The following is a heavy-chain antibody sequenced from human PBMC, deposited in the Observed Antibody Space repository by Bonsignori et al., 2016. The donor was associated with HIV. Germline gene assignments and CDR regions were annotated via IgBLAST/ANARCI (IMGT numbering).Heavy chain of an antibody. Sequence: QVQLQESGPGLVRPSQTLSLTCNVSGGSINSDDYYWSWIRQPAGKALEWIGRVYPSGATYYSPFLRSRVFMSVDTSKNQFSLKLSSVTAADTAMYYCARVRXGPNCFDPWGQGTLVTV. CDR1: GGSINSDDYY. D-gene: IGHD2-21*01. CDR3: ARVRXGPNCFDP. CDR2: VYPSGAT. J-gene: IGHJ5*02. V-gene: IGHV4-61*02.